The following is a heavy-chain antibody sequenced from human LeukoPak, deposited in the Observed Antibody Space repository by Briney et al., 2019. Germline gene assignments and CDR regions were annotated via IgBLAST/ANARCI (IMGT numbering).Heavy chain of an antibody. J-gene: IGHJ4*02. CDR1: GGSIRRSSYY. D-gene: IGHD3-22*01. Sequence: SETLSLTCTVSGGSIRRSSYYWGWIRQPPGKGLEWLGSIYSSGSTYYKPSLKSRVTMSVDTSKNQFSLKLSSVTAADTAVYYCARVEGGMHYYDSGGYYSPSFDYWGQGTLVTVSS. CDR2: IYSSGST. V-gene: IGHV4-39*01. CDR3: ARVEGGMHYYDSGGYYSPSFDY.